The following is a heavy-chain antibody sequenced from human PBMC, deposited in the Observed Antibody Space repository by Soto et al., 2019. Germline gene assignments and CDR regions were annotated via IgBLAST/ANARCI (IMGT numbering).Heavy chain of an antibody. CDR3: AREYSYGTYFDY. Sequence: PSETLSLTCTVSGGSISSYYWSWIRQPQGKGLEWIGYIYYSGSTNYNPSLKSRVTISVDTSKNQFSLKLSSVTAADTAVYYCAREYSYGTYFDYWGQGTLVTVSS. CDR2: IYYSGST. CDR1: GGSISSYY. V-gene: IGHV4-59*01. J-gene: IGHJ4*02. D-gene: IGHD5-18*01.